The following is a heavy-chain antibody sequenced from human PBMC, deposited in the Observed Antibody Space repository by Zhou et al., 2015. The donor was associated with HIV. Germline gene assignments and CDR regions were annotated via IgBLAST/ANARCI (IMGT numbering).Heavy chain of an antibody. J-gene: IGHJ4*02. D-gene: IGHD3-22*01. V-gene: IGHV1-18*04. CDR2: IYNGDT. CDR3: ARDDSSGYHSFDY. Sequence: QVHLVQSGAEVKKPGASVKVSCKASGYSFTDSYVYWVRQAPGQGLEWMGWIYNGDTNYAQKFQGRVTMTTDTSTSTGYMELRSLRSDDTATYFCARDDSSGYHSFDYWGQGTLVTVSS. CDR1: GYSFTDSY.